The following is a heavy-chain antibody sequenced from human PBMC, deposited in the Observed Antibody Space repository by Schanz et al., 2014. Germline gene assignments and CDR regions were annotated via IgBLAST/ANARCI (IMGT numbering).Heavy chain of an antibody. V-gene: IGHV3-23*01. D-gene: IGHD6-13*01. CDR3: AKDKAAGSAWFDGFNV. CDR2: ISGSGTTT. J-gene: IGHJ3*01. CDR1: GFTFNIYA. Sequence: EAQLLDSGGGLAQPGGSLRLSCAASGFTFNIYAMSWVRQAPGKGLEWVAGISGSGTTTYYAASVKGRFTISRDNSKNTLYLEMNSLRVEDTALYYCAKDKAAGSAWFDGFNVWGQGTMXTVSS.